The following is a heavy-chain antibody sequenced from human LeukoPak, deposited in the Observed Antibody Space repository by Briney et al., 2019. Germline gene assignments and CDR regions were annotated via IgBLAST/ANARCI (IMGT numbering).Heavy chain of an antibody. CDR2: IIPILGIA. Sequence: ASVKVSCKASGGTFSSYAISWVRQAPGQGLEWMGRIIPILGIANYAQKFQGRVTITADKSTSTAYMELSSLRSEDTAVYYCAREMNYDFWSGYSNYCYYGMDVWGQGTTVTVSS. J-gene: IGHJ6*02. CDR1: GGTFSSYA. CDR3: AREMNYDFWSGYSNYCYYGMDV. D-gene: IGHD3-3*01. V-gene: IGHV1-69*04.